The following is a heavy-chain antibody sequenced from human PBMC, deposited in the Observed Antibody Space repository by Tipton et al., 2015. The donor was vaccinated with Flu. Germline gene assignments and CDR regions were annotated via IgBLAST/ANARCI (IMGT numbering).Heavy chain of an antibody. D-gene: IGHD3-10*01. CDR1: GYSISSSYY. V-gene: IGHV4-38-2*02. Sequence: TLSLTCTVSGYSISSSYYWAWIRQPPGKGLEWIGSIYYSGNTYYNPSLKSRVSISIDTSRKQFSLKLSSVTAADTAVYYCARGYHGSGNYSPVGIDSWGQGTLVTVSS. J-gene: IGHJ4*02. CDR2: IYYSGNT. CDR3: ARGYHGSGNYSPVGIDS.